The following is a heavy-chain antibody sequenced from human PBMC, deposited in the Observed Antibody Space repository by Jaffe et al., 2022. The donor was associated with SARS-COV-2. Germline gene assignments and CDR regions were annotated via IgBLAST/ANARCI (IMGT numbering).Heavy chain of an antibody. Sequence: EVQLVESGGGLVQPGRSLRLSCAASGFTFDDYAMHWVRQAPGKGLEWVSGISWNSGSIGYADSVKGRFTISRDNAKNSLYLQMNSLRAEDTALYYCAKDHFSVRGQQLAGGFDYWGQGTLVTVSS. V-gene: IGHV3-9*01. CDR2: ISWNSGSI. CDR3: AKDHFSVRGQQLAGGFDY. CDR1: GFTFDDYA. J-gene: IGHJ4*02. D-gene: IGHD6-13*01.